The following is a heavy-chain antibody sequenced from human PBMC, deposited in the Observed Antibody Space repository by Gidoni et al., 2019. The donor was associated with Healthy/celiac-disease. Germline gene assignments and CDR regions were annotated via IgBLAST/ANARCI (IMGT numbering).Heavy chain of an antibody. J-gene: IGHJ3*02. D-gene: IGHD3-22*01. CDR3: AREGGWSDSSGYYYEAFDI. CDR2: IYYSGSP. Sequence: QVQLQESGPGLVKPSETLSLTCTASGGSIRSYYWTWIRQPPGKGLEWMGYIYYSGSPNYNPSLKSRVTISVNTSKNQFSLKLSSVNAADTAVYYCAREGGWSDSSGYYYEAFDIWGQGTMVTVSS. CDR1: GGSIRSYY. V-gene: IGHV4-59*01.